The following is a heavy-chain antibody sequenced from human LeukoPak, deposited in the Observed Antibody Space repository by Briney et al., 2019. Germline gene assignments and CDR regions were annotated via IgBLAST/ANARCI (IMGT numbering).Heavy chain of an antibody. Sequence: SVKVSCRASGGTFSSYAISWVRQAPGQGLEWMGGIIPIFGTANYAQKFQGRVTITTDESTSTAYMELSSLRSEDTAVYYCARNPIFDSAFDYWGQGTLVTVSS. D-gene: IGHD5/OR15-5a*01. V-gene: IGHV1-69*05. CDR3: ARNPIFDSAFDY. J-gene: IGHJ4*02. CDR2: IIPIFGTA. CDR1: GGTFSSYA.